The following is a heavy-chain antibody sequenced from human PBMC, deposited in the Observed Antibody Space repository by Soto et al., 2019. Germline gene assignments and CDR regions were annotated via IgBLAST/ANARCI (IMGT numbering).Heavy chain of an antibody. CDR1: GGSISSGGYS. CDR3: ARDKITGLFDY. D-gene: IGHD2-8*02. J-gene: IGHJ4*02. V-gene: IGHV4-30-2*01. Sequence: PSGTLSLTCAVSGGSISSGGYSWSCIRQPPGTGLEWIGDINHSGSSNYNPSLKSRVTISVDTSKNQFSLKLTSVTAADTAVYYCARDKITGLFDYWGQGTLVTVS. CDR2: INHSGSS.